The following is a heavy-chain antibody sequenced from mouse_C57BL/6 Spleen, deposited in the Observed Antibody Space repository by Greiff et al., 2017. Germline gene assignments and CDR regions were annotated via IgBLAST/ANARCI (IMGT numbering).Heavy chain of an antibody. J-gene: IGHJ3*01. D-gene: IGHD3-2*02. CDR3: TPKTAQAPFAY. CDR2: IDPGNSDT. CDR1: GYTFTSYW. Sequence: VQLQQSGTVLVRPGASVKMSCKTSGYTFTSYWMHWVKQRPGQGLEWIGAIDPGNSDTNYNQKFKGKAKLTAVTSASTAYMELSSLTNEDSAVYYCTPKTAQAPFAYWGQGTLVTVSA. V-gene: IGHV1-5*01.